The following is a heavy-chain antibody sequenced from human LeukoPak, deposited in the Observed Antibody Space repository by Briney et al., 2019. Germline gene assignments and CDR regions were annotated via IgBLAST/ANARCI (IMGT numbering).Heavy chain of an antibody. Sequence: SETLSLTCTVSGGSISSSSYYWGWIRQPPGKGLEWIGSIYYSGSPYYNPSLKSRVTISVDSSKNQFSLKLSSVTAADTAVHYCATHRAGSGLAYFDFWGQGILVTISS. CDR3: ATHRAGSGLAYFDF. CDR1: GGSISSSSYY. J-gene: IGHJ4*02. CDR2: IYYSGSP. V-gene: IGHV4-39*01. D-gene: IGHD3-3*01.